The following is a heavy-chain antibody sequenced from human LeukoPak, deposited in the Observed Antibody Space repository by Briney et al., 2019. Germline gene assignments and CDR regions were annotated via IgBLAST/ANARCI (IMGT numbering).Heavy chain of an antibody. CDR3: ARDSNLSVRSY. V-gene: IGHV3-23*01. Sequence: PGGSLRLSCAASGFTFSSYAMSWVRQAPGKGLEWVSAISGSGGSTYYADSVKGRFTISRDNSKNSLYLQMNSLRAEDTAVYYCARDSNLSVRSYWGQGTLVTVSS. CDR1: GFTFSSYA. CDR2: ISGSGGST. D-gene: IGHD5/OR15-5a*01. J-gene: IGHJ4*02.